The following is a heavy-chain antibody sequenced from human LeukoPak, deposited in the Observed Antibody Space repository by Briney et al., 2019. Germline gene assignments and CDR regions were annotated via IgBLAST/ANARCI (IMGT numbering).Heavy chain of an antibody. CDR1: GYTFTGYY. D-gene: IGHD6-13*01. V-gene: IGHV1-2*02. Sequence: ASVKVSCTASGYTFTGYYLHWVRQAPGQGLEWMGWINPNSGGTNYAQKFQGRVTMTRDTSITTAYMELSRLRSDDTAVYYCAREMGISFDYWGQGTLVTVSS. CDR3: AREMGISFDY. CDR2: INPNSGGT. J-gene: IGHJ4*02.